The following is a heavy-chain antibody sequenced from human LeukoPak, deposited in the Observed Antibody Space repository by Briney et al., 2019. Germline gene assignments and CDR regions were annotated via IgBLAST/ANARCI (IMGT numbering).Heavy chain of an antibody. Sequence: PSETLSLTCTVSGGSIGSSTYYWVWIRQPPGKGLEWIGSIYYNGDTYYSPSLQSRVSISVATSKNQFSLKLSSVTAADPAVYYCGRERLSYYYMDGWGKGTTVTVSS. D-gene: IGHD1-1*01. CDR1: GGSIGSSTYY. V-gene: IGHV4-39*07. J-gene: IGHJ6*03. CDR2: IYYNGDT. CDR3: GRERLSYYYMDG.